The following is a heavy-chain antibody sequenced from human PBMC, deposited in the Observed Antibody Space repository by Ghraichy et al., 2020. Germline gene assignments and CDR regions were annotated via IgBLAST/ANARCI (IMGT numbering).Heavy chain of an antibody. CDR3: AKALSSTSYYFDY. D-gene: IGHD2-2*01. CDR2: ISGDGRST. Sequence: LSLTCAASGFTFDDYAMHWVRQAPGKGLEWVSFISGDGRSTYYADSVKGRFTVSRDNSKNSLYLQMNSLRTEDTALYYCAKALSSTSYYFDYWGQGTLVTVSS. CDR1: GFTFDDYA. V-gene: IGHV3-43*02. J-gene: IGHJ4*02.